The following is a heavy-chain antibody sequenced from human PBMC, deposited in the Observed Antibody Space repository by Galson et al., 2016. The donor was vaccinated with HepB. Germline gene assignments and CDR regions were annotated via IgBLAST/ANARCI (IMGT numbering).Heavy chain of an antibody. D-gene: IGHD2-8*02. V-gene: IGHV4-39*01. J-gene: IGHJ5*02. CDR2: FFYGGNT. Sequence: ETLSLTCTVSGGSISSSSSFYWGWIRQPPGKGLEWIGSFFYGGNTYYNPSLKSRVTISVDTSKKQFSLKLSSVTAADTAVYYCVRSPYCTGGVCYTEAHWFDPWCQGTLVIVSS. CDR1: GGSISSSSSFY. CDR3: VRSPYCTGGVCYTEAHWFDP.